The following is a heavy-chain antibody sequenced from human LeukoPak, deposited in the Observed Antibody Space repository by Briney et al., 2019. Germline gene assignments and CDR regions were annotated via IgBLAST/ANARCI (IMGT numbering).Heavy chain of an antibody. Sequence: GRSLRLSCAASGFTFSSYDMHWVRQATGKGLEWVSGTGTTGDTYYPGSVKGRFTISRENAKNSLYLQMNSLRAGDTAVYFCARGRPGSGWGTLAFDIWGKGTRAPVSS. CDR1: GFTFSSYD. J-gene: IGHJ3*02. CDR3: ARGRPGSGWGTLAFDI. V-gene: IGHV3-13*01. CDR2: TGTTGDT. D-gene: IGHD6-19*01.